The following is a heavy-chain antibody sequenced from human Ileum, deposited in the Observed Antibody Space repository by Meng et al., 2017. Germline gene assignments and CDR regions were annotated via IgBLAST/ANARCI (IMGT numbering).Heavy chain of an antibody. V-gene: IGHV4-4*02. D-gene: IGHD4-23*01. J-gene: IGHJ4*02. CDR1: GGSIGSSNC. CDR3: ARYILRWGYYFDY. CDR2: IYHSGST. Sequence: QVTLEQPGPGLVRASGTLSLPCAVSGGSIGSSNCGSWVRKPPGKGLEWIGEIYHSGSTNYNPSLKSRVTISVDMSKDQFSLKLSSVTAADTAVYYCARYILRWGYYFDYWGRGTLVTVSS.